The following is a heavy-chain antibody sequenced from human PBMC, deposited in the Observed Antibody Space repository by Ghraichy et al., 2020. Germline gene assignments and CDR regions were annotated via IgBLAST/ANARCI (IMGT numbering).Heavy chain of an antibody. D-gene: IGHD6-13*01. CDR2: IYSGGST. CDR1: GFTVISNY. V-gene: IGHV3-66*01. Sequence: GESLNISCAASGFTVISNYMSWVRQAPGKGLEWVSVIYSGGSTYYADTGRSRFTISRDNPKSTLYLQMNSLRVEDTAVYYCARGEATAGTLLVYWGQGTLVTVSS. CDR3: ARGEATAGTLLVY. J-gene: IGHJ4*02.